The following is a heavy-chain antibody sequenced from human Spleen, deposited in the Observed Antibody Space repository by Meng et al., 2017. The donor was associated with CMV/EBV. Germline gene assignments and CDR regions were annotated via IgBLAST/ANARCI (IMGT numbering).Heavy chain of an antibody. J-gene: IGHJ4*02. V-gene: IGHV5-51*01. CDR3: ARQYCGTSKCYTAFDY. CDR2: IYPGDSDT. Sequence: YTFTSYWSGWVRQMPGIGLEWMGIIYPGDSDTRYSPSFQGQVTISADKSINTAYLHWSSLKAADAAFYYCARQYCGTSKCYTAFDYWGQGTLVTVSS. D-gene: IGHD2-2*02. CDR1: YTFTSYW.